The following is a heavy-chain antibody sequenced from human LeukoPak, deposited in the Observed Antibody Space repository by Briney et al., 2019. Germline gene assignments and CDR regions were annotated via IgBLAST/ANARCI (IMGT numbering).Heavy chain of an antibody. CDR1: GYTFTSYG. Sequence: GASVKVSCKASGYTFTSYGISWVRQAPGQGLEWMGWISAYNGNTNYAQKLQGRVTMTTDTSTSTAYMELRSLRSDDRAVYYCARHDIVVVPAATSWFDPWGQGTLVTVSS. J-gene: IGHJ5*02. D-gene: IGHD2-2*01. CDR2: ISAYNGNT. CDR3: ARHDIVVVPAATSWFDP. V-gene: IGHV1-18*01.